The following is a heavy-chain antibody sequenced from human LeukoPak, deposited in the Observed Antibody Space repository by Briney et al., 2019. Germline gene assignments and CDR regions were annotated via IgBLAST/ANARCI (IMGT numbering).Heavy chain of an antibody. CDR3: ASVVRPGYFFYYGLGV. V-gene: IGHV3-23*01. J-gene: IGHJ6*02. CDR2: ISSNGDNI. CDR1: GFTFSNYA. Sequence: GGSLRLSCAASGFTFSNYAMSWVRQAPGKGLEWVSAISSNGDNIYYADSVKGRFTIYRDNSKNTLYLQINSLRAEDTALYFCASVVRPGYFFYYGLGVWGRGATVTVSS.